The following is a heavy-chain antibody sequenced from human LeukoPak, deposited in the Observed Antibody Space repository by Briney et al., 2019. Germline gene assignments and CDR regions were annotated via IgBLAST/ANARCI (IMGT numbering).Heavy chain of an antibody. D-gene: IGHD1-26*01. CDR2: INQDGNKK. CDR1: GFTFSSYW. Sequence: GGSLRLSCAASGFTFSSYWMSWVRQAPGKGLEWVANINQDGNKKYYVDSVKGRFIISRDNAKNSLYLQMNSLRAEDTAVYYCARGRPGGGYWGQGTLVTVSS. CDR3: ARGRPGGGY. J-gene: IGHJ4*02. V-gene: IGHV3-7*01.